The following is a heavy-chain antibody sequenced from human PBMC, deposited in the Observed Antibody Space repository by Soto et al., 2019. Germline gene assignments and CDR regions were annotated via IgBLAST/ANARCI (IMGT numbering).Heavy chain of an antibody. CDR1: GFTFSSYG. J-gene: IGHJ4*02. D-gene: IGHD6-13*01. Sequence: PGGSLRLSCAASGFTFSSYGMHWVRQAPGKGLEWVAVIWYDGSNKYYADSVKGRFTISRDNSKNTLYLQMNSLRAEDTAVYYCARDFFSGYSSSWYDYWGQGTLVTVSS. V-gene: IGHV3-33*01. CDR2: IWYDGSNK. CDR3: ARDFFSGYSSSWYDY.